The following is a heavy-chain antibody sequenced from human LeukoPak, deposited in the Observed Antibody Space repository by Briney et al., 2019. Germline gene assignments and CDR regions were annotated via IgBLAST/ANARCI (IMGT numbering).Heavy chain of an antibody. CDR1: GGSFSCYY. V-gene: IGHV4-34*01. CDR2: INHSGST. Sequence: KPSETLSLTCAVYGGSFSCYYWSWIRQPPGKGLEWIGEINHSGSTNYNPSLKSRVTISVDTSKNQFSLKLSSVTAADTAVYYCARDSYCSTTSCHLDYWGQGILVTVSS. J-gene: IGHJ4*02. CDR3: ARDSYCSTTSCHLDY. D-gene: IGHD2-2*01.